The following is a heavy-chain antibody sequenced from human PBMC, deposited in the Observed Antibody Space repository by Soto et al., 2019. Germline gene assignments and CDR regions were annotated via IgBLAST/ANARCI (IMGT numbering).Heavy chain of an antibody. CDR2: MILNSGNT. V-gene: IGHV1-8*03. Sequence: ASVKVSCKASGFTFTRSAVQWVRQARGQRLEWIGWMILNSGNTGYAQKFQGRVTITRNTSISTAYMELSSLRSEDTAVYYCAREKSGYYDYWGQGTLVTVSS. D-gene: IGHD3-3*01. J-gene: IGHJ4*02. CDR1: GFTFTRSA. CDR3: AREKSGYYDY.